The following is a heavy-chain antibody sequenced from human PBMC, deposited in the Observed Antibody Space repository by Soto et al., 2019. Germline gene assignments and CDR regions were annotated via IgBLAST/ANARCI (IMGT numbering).Heavy chain of an antibody. D-gene: IGHD2-21*02. J-gene: IGHJ4*02. CDR3: AREPRQGDRIYYFDY. CDR1: GGSISSYS. V-gene: IGHV4-59*01. CDR2: IYYSGST. Sequence: PWETLSLTCTVSGGSISSYSWNWIRQPPGKGLEWIGYIYYSGSTNYNPSLKSRVTISVDTSKNQFSLKLSSVTAADTAVYYCAREPRQGDRIYYFDYWGQGALVTVS.